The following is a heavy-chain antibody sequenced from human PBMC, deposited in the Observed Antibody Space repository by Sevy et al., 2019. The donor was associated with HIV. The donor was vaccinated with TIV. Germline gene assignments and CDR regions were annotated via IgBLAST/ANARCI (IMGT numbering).Heavy chain of an antibody. J-gene: IGHJ3*01. CDR1: GGSIRRYY. Sequence: SETLSLTCTVSGGSIRRYYWSWIRQPPGKGLEWIGYIYNSGNTNYNPSLKSRVTISVDTSKNQFSLRLSSVTAADTAVYYCAGVFDSAGAFDLWGQGTMVTVSS. CDR3: AGVFDSAGAFDL. D-gene: IGHD2-21*01. V-gene: IGHV4-59*13. CDR2: IYNSGNT.